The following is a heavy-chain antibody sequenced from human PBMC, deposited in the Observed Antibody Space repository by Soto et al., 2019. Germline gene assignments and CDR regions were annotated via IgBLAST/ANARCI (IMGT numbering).Heavy chain of an antibody. Sequence: QVQLVQSGAEVKKPGSSVKVSCKASGGTFSSYAISWVRQAPGHGLEWMGGIIPIFGTANYAQKFQGRVTITADESTITAYMELSSLRSEDTAVYYCARIPSLVAGADYWGQGTLVTVSS. V-gene: IGHV1-69*01. CDR2: IIPIFGTA. CDR3: ARIPSLVAGADY. CDR1: GGTFSSYA. D-gene: IGHD6-19*01. J-gene: IGHJ4*02.